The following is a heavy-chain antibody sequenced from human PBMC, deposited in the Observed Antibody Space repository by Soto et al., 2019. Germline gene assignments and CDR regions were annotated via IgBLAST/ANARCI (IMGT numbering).Heavy chain of an antibody. J-gene: IGHJ4*02. CDR3: ASCRTVGDSSGYYCHY. V-gene: IGHV5-10-1*01. D-gene: IGHD3-22*01. Sequence: PGESLKISCKGSGYSFTSYWISWVRQMPGKGLEWMGRIDPSDSYTNYSPSFQGHVTISADKSISTAYLQWSSLKASDIAMYYCASCRTVGDSSGYYCHYWGQGTLVTVSS. CDR1: GYSFTSYW. CDR2: IDPSDSYT.